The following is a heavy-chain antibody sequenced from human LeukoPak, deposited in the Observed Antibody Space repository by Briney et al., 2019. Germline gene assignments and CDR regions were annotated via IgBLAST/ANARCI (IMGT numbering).Heavy chain of an antibody. CDR1: GFSLSTSGVG. V-gene: IGHV2-5*02. J-gene: IGHJ4*02. D-gene: IGHD3-10*01. Sequence: SGPTLVKPTQTLTLTCTFSGFSLSTSGVGVGWIRQPPGKALEWLALIYWDDDKRYSPSLKSRLTITKDTSKNQVVLTMTNMDPVDTATYYCAHTGPLGFGELGPLFGYWGQGTLVTVSS. CDR2: IYWDDDK. CDR3: AHTGPLGFGELGPLFGY.